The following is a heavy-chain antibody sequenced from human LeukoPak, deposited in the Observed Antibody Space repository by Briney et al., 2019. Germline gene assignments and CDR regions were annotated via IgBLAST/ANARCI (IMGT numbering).Heavy chain of an antibody. CDR3: TRPLAYCGGDCLIDY. V-gene: IGHV3-73*01. CDR2: IRSKANSYAT. CDR1: GFTFSGSA. J-gene: IGHJ4*02. Sequence: GGSLKLSCAASGFTFSGSAMHWVRQASGKGLEWVGRIRSKANSYATAYAASVKGRFTISRDDSKNTVYLQMNSLKTEDTAVYYCTRPLAYCGGDCLIDYWGQGTLVTVSS. D-gene: IGHD2-21*02.